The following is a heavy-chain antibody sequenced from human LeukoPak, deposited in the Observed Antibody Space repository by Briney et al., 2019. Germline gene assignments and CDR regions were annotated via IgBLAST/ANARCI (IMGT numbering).Heavy chain of an antibody. Sequence: ASVKVSCKASGGTSSSYAISWVRQAPGQGLEWMGGIIPIFGTANYAQKFQGRVTITTDESTSTAYMELSSLRSEDTAVYYCARDRRAVAGSANQTAGFDPWGQGTLVTVSS. CDR3: ARDRRAVAGSANQTAGFDP. J-gene: IGHJ5*02. V-gene: IGHV1-69*05. D-gene: IGHD6-19*01. CDR1: GGTSSSYA. CDR2: IIPIFGTA.